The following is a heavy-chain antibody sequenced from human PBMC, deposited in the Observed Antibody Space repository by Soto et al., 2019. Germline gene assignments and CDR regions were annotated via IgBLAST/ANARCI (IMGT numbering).Heavy chain of an antibody. V-gene: IGHV1-69*13. D-gene: IGHD1-26*01. CDR2: IIPISGSI. CDR3: ASRERVDAFDV. J-gene: IGHJ3*01. CDR1: GGTFSTYG. Sequence: VASVKVSCKDSGGTFSTYGITWVRQASGQGLEWMGGIIPISGSIKFAQKLQGRLTIIPDESTSTVYMELSSLTSEDTAVYYCASRERVDAFDVWGQGTMVTVSS.